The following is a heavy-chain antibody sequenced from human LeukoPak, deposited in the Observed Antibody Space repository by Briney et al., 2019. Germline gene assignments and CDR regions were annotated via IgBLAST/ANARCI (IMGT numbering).Heavy chain of an antibody. CDR1: GYTXTIYY. J-gene: IGHJ4*02. CDR3: ARDRRAVTGSWDFDY. V-gene: IGHV1-46*01. CDR2: TNPNGGST. Sequence: GASVKVSCKASGYTXTIYYMHWVRQAPGQGLEWMGITNPNGGSTTYAQKFQGRVTMTRDTSTSTVYMELSSLRSEDTAVYYCARDRRAVTGSWDFDYWGKGTLFTVSS. D-gene: IGHD6-19*01.